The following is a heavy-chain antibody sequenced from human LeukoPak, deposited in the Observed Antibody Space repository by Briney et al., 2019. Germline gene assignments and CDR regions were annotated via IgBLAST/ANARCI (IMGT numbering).Heavy chain of an antibody. J-gene: IGHJ3*02. CDR3: AKDLRRRYYFGSGSRGGTFDI. CDR2: ISYDGSNK. Sequence: GGSLRLSCAATGLTVSSNYMSWVRQAPGKGLEWVAVISYDGSNKYYADSVKGRFTISRDNSKNTLYLQMNSLRAEDTAVYYCAKDLRRRYYFGSGSRGGTFDIWGQGTMVTVSS. CDR1: GLTVSSNY. V-gene: IGHV3-30*18. D-gene: IGHD3-10*01.